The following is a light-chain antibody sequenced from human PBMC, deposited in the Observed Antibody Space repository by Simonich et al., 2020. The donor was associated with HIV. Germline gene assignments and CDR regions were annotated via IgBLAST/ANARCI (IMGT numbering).Light chain of an antibody. J-gene: IGLJ2*01. CDR3: SSYTSSAIVV. CDR1: SSDVGGYNY. V-gene: IGLV2-14*03. Sequence: QSALTQPASVSGSPGQSITISCTGTSSDVGGYNYVSWYQNHPGKAPKLMIYDVSKLPSGVSNRFSGSKSGNTASLTISGLQAEDEADYYCSSYTSSAIVVFGGGTKLTVL. CDR2: DVS.